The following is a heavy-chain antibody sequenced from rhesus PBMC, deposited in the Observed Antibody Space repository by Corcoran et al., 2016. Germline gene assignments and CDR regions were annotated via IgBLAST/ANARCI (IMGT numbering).Heavy chain of an antibody. CDR3: RVQDGLDS. Sequence: EVQLVESGGGLVQPGGSLRLSCAASGFTFSDHYIYWVRQAPGKGLEWVGFIRSKAYGGTAEYAASVKGRLTISRDDSKSIAYLQMNSLKTEDTAVYYCRVQDGLDSWGQGVVVTVSS. V-gene: IGHV3-184*01. D-gene: IGHD1-1*01. CDR1: GFTFSDHY. CDR2: IRSKAYGGTA. J-gene: IGHJ6*01.